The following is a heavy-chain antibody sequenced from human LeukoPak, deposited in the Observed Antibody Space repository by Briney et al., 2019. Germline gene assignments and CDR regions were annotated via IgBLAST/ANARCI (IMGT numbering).Heavy chain of an antibody. V-gene: IGHV1-69*04. D-gene: IGHD3-10*01. CDR2: IIPILGIA. Sequence: GSSVKVSCKASGGTFSSYAISWVRQAPGQGLEWMGRIIPILGIANYAQKFQGRVTITADKSTSTAYLQWSSLKASDTAMYYCARQSYDQYGSGSYWSFDYWGQGTLVTVSS. CDR1: GGTFSSYA. J-gene: IGHJ4*02. CDR3: ARQSYDQYGSGSYWSFDY.